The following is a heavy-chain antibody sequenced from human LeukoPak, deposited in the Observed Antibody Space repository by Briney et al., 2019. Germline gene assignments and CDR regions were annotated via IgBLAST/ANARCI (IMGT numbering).Heavy chain of an antibody. CDR3: ARGSSSWPYPSDY. D-gene: IGHD6-13*01. CDR1: GYTFAVYH. V-gene: IGHV1-2*02. CDR2: INPNSGGT. J-gene: IGHJ4*02. Sequence: GASVKVSCKASGYTFAVYHMHWVRQAPGQGLEWMGWINPNSGGTNYAQKFQGRVTMTSDTSISTAYMELSRLRSDGTAVYYCARGSSSWPYPSDYWGQGTLVTVSS.